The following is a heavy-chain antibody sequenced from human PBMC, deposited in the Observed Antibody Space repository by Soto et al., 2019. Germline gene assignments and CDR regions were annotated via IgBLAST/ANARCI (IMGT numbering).Heavy chain of an antibody. Sequence: QAQLVQSGAEVKKPGASVKVSCKTSGYTFNTYGISWVRQVPGQGPEWMGWISGYNGYTKYAQKFQGRVTRTTATSTSTAYMEMRSLRSDVTAVYYCARPGTILGRNGMDVWGQGTTVIVSS. J-gene: IGHJ6*02. V-gene: IGHV1-18*04. D-gene: IGHD3-3*01. CDR2: ISGYNGYT. CDR3: ARPGTILGRNGMDV. CDR1: GYTFNTYG.